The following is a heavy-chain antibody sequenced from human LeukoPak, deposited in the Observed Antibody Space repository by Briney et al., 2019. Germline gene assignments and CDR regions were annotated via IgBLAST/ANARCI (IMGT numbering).Heavy chain of an antibody. V-gene: IGHV1-69*05. CDR1: GGTFSSYA. Sequence: GASVKVSCKASGGTFSSYAISWVRQAPGQGLEWMGGIIPIFGTANYAQKFQGRVTITTDESTSTAYMELSSLRSEDTAVYYCATFGAYYDSSGQVREAFDIWGQGTMVTVSS. D-gene: IGHD3-22*01. CDR3: ATFGAYYDSSGQVREAFDI. J-gene: IGHJ3*02. CDR2: IIPIFGTA.